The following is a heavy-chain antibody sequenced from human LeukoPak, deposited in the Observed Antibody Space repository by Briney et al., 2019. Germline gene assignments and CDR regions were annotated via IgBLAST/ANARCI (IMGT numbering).Heavy chain of an antibody. CDR3: AKDGSSWYATASTSTDY. J-gene: IGHJ4*02. V-gene: IGHV3-30*02. CDR1: GFTFSSYG. Sequence: PGGSLRLSCAASGFTFSSYGMHWVRQAPGKGLEWVAFIRYDGSNKYYADSVKGRFTISRDNSKNTLYLQMNSLRAEDTAVYYCAKDGSSWYATASTSTDYWGQGTLVTVSS. CDR2: IRYDGSNK. D-gene: IGHD6-13*01.